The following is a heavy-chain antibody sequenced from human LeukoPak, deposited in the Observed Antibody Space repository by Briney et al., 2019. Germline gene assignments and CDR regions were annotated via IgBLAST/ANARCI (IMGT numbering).Heavy chain of an antibody. CDR1: GYTFTSYY. CDR3: ARSPLYYDFWSGYWGYYYCGMDV. D-gene: IGHD3-3*01. J-gene: IGHJ6*02. CDR2: INPSGGST. V-gene: IGHV1-46*01. Sequence: ASVKVSCKASGYTFTSYYMHWVRQAPGQGLEWMGIINPSGGSTSYAQKFQGRVTMTRDTSTSTVYMELSSLRSEDTAVYYCARSPLYYDFWSGYWGYYYCGMDVWGQGTTVTVSS.